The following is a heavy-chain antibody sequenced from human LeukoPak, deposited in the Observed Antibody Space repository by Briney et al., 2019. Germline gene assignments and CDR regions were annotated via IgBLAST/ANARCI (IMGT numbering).Heavy chain of an antibody. Sequence: GGSLRLSCAASGFTFSSYWMSWVRQAPGKGLEWVANINQDGSEKYYVDSVKGRFTISRDNAKNTLYLQMNSLRADDTAVYYCARSMYCGGDCYYYFDYWGQGTLVTVAS. CDR2: INQDGSEK. D-gene: IGHD2-21*02. J-gene: IGHJ4*02. CDR3: ARSMYCGGDCYYYFDY. CDR1: GFTFSSYW. V-gene: IGHV3-7*01.